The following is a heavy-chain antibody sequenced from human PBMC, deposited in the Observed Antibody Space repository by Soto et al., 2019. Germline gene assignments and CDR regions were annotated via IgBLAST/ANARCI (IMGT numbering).Heavy chain of an antibody. J-gene: IGHJ6*02. D-gene: IGHD3-3*01. Sequence: QVQLVQSGAEVTKSGSSLKVSCKASGGTFSNHAFNWVRQARGQGLEWLGSIIPIFGTTYYAQTFQGRLTITADQSTSTAYIELRSLTSDDAAFYYCAKGGPGYDLVSAAMDVGGQGTSFTVS. V-gene: IGHV1-69*01. CDR2: IIPIFGTT. CDR1: GGTFSNHA. CDR3: AKGGPGYDLVSAAMDV.